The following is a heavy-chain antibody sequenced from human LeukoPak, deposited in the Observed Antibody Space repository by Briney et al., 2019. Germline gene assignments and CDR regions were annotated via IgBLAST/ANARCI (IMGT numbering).Heavy chain of an antibody. CDR2: IYYSGST. CDR1: GGSVSSSSDY. D-gene: IGHD3-22*01. V-gene: IGHV4-39*01. CDR3: ARHRYDSNGYMDY. Sequence: TSETLSLTCTVSGGSVSSSSDYWGWIRQPPGKGLEWIGSIYYSGSTYYNPSLKSRVTISVDTSKNRFSLKLSSVTAADTAVYYCARHRYDSNGYMDYWGQGTLVTVSS. J-gene: IGHJ4*02.